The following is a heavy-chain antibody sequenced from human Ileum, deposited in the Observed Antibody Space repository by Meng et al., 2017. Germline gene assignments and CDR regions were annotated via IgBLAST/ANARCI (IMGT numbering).Heavy chain of an antibody. J-gene: IGHJ4*02. CDR3: AKGRVDTPMDYLNDC. V-gene: IGHV3-30*18. CDR2: ISNDGSNK. D-gene: IGHD5-18*01. Sequence: QVQLGEAGGGVVQPGRALRLAWRAAGFTFSSYGMHWVRQAPGKGLEWVAVISNDGSNKRQADSVKGRITISRDNSKNTLYLQLNSLRVEDTAVYYCAKGRVDTPMDYLNDCWGQGTLVTVSS. CDR1: GFTFSSYG.